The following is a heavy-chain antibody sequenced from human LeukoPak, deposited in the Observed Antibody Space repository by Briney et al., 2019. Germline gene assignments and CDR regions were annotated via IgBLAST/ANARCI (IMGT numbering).Heavy chain of an antibody. Sequence: PSETLSLTCAVSGGSISSGGYSWSWIRQPPGKGLEWIGYIYHSGSTYYNPSLKSRVTISVDTSKNQFSLKLSSVTAADTAVYYCARAYYDFIGPPRDSLYYFDYWGQGTLVTVSS. CDR1: GGSISSGGYS. CDR3: ARAYYDFIGPPRDSLYYFDY. D-gene: IGHD3-3*01. V-gene: IGHV4-30-2*01. J-gene: IGHJ4*02. CDR2: IYHSGST.